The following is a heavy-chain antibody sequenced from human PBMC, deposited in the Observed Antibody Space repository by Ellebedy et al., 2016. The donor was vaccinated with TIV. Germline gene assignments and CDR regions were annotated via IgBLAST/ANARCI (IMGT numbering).Heavy chain of an antibody. Sequence: SVKVSCXASGGTFRTYGISWVRQAPGQGLEWMGGIIPIFGTTNYAQKFQGRVTIIADESTSTAYMELSSLRAEDTAVYYCARAEGIAAVGNWFDPWGQGTLVTVSS. CDR2: IIPIFGTT. CDR3: ARAEGIAAVGNWFDP. D-gene: IGHD6-13*01. J-gene: IGHJ5*02. V-gene: IGHV1-69*13. CDR1: GGTFRTYG.